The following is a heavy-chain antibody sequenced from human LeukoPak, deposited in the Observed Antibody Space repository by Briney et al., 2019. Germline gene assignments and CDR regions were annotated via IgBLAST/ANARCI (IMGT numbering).Heavy chain of an antibody. CDR1: GFTFSTYW. CDR3: ANSPMILDGHY. J-gene: IGHJ4*01. V-gene: IGHV3-7*01. Sequence: GGTLRLSCATSGFTFSTYWMTWVRQAPGKGLEWVANIKPDGTKKSYADFVEGRFTISRDNAKNSLYLQMRSLRAEDTAVYYCANSPMILDGHYWGHGTLVTVSS. D-gene: IGHD3-22*01. CDR2: IKPDGTKK.